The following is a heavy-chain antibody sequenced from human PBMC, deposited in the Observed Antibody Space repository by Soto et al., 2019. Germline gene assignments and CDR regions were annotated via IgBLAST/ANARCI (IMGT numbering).Heavy chain of an antibody. Sequence: SETLSLTCSVSGGSISRRNYYGSRIRQPKGKGLEWIGSIYYSGSTYYNPSLKSRVTISVDTSKNQFSLKLSSVTAADTAVYYFQGHDDDYGEHDYWAQGSLVTVSA. J-gene: IGHJ4*02. CDR2: IYYSGST. V-gene: IGHV4-39*01. CDR1: GGSISRRNYY. D-gene: IGHD4-17*01. CDR3: QGHDDDYGEHDY.